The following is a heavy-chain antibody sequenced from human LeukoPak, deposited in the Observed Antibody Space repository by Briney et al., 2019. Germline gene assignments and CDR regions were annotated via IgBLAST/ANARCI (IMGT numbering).Heavy chain of an antibody. D-gene: IGHD1-1*01. CDR1: GFTFSSYR. J-gene: IGHJ4*02. Sequence: PGGSLRLSCAASGFTFSSYRVNWVRQAPGKGLEWVSSISGSSSYIYYTDSVKGRFTISRDNAKNSLYLQMNSLRAEDTAVYYCARDMGYGFDYWGQGTLVTLSS. V-gene: IGHV3-21*01. CDR3: ARDMGYGFDY. CDR2: ISGSSSYI.